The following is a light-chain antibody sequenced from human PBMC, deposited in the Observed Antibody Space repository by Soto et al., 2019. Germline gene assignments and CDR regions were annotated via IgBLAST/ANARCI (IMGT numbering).Light chain of an antibody. CDR2: AAS. Sequence: DIQMTQSPSTLSASVGDRVTITFRASQSISSWLAWYQQKPGKAPKLLIYAASSLQSGVPSRFSGSGSGTDFTLTISSLQPEDFATYYCQQSYNTVTFGQGTRLEIK. CDR3: QQSYNTVT. J-gene: IGKJ5*01. CDR1: QSISSW. V-gene: IGKV1-39*01.